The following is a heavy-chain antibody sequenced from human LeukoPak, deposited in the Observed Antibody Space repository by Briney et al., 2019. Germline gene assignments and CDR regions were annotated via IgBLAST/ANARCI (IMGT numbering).Heavy chain of an antibody. J-gene: IGHJ3*02. V-gene: IGHV3-30*02. D-gene: IGHD3-10*01. CDR1: GFTFSSYD. CDR3: VKDLGSYAFDI. Sequence: GGSLRLSCAASGFTFSSYDMHWVRQAPGKGLEWVTFIRYDGGTKYYGDSVKGRFTISRDNPKNTLYLQMNSLGPEDTAVYHCVKDLGSYAFDIWGQGTMVTVSS. CDR2: IRYDGGTK.